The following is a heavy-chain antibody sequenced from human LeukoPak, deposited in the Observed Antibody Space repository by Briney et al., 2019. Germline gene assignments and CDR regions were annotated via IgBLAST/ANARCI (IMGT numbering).Heavy chain of an antibody. CDR1: GGSISSYY. CDR3: ARLPSSYSDTSGYSDY. CDR2: IYYSGST. V-gene: IGHV4-59*08. D-gene: IGHD3-22*01. Sequence: SETLSLTCTVSGGSISSYYWSWIRQPPGKGLECIGYIYYSGSTNYNPSLKSRVTISVDASKNHFSLKLSSVTAADTAVYYCARLPSSYSDTSGYSDYWGQGTLVTVSS. J-gene: IGHJ4*02.